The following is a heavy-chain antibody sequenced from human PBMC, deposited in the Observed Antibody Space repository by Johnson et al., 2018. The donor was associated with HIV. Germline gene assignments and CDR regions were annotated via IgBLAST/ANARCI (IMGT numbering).Heavy chain of an antibody. V-gene: IGHV3-30*04. CDR3: ASGLAAARGAFDI. Sequence: QVQLVESGGGLVQPGGSLRLSCAASGFTFSSYAMHWVRQAPGKGLEWVAVISYDGSNKYYADSVKGRFTISRDNSKNTLYLQMNSLNTEDTAVYYCASGLAAARGAFDIWGQGTMVTVSS. D-gene: IGHD6-13*01. J-gene: IGHJ3*02. CDR2: ISYDGSNK. CDR1: GFTFSSYA.